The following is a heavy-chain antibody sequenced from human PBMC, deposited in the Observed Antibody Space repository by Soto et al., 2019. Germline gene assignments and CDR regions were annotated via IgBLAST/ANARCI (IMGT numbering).Heavy chain of an antibody. J-gene: IGHJ5*02. CDR3: ARLWFGELLPNWFDP. CDR2: IYYSGST. D-gene: IGHD3-10*01. V-gene: IGHV4-59*08. Sequence: PSETLSLTCTVSGGSISSYYWSWIRQPPGKGLEWIGYIYYSGSTNYNPSLKSRVTISVDTSKNQFSLKLSSVTAADTAVYYCARLWFGELLPNWFDPWGQGTLVTVSS. CDR1: GGSISSYY.